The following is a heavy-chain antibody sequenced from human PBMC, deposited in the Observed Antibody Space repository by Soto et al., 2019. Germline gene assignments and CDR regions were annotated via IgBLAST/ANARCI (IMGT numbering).Heavy chain of an antibody. V-gene: IGHV4-34*01. J-gene: IGHJ6*02. CDR1: GASFIDYI. Sequence: SETLYLTCAFYGASFIDYILPGIGQGRGKGLQWIGQINHSGSANYNPSLKSRVTISVDTSKNQFSLKLSSVTAADTAVYYCARDRITIFGVVKRYYYYGMDVWGQGTTVT. CDR3: ARDRITIFGVVKRYYYYGMDV. D-gene: IGHD3-3*01. CDR2: INHSGSA.